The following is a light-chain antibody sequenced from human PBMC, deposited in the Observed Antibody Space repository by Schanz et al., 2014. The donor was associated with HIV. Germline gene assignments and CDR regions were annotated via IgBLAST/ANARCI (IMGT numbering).Light chain of an antibody. CDR2: EAS. J-gene: IGKJ1*01. CDR1: QSVSTW. Sequence: DIQMTQSPSTLSASVGDRISITCRASQSVSTWLAWYQQKPGKAPKLLISEASILETGVPSTFSGSGSGTEFTLTISSLQPDDFATYYCQQYNNYLRTFGQGTKVEIK. CDR3: QQYNNYLRT. V-gene: IGKV1-5*03.